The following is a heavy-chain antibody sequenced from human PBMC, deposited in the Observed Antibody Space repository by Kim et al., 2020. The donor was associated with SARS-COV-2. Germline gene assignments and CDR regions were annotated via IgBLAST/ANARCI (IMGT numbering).Heavy chain of an antibody. V-gene: IGHV3-23*01. CDR3: AKKSGAGLEPFDF. Sequence: YADSGKGRFPISRDNSKTTLYLQMNSPRAEDTAVYYCAKKSGAGLEPFDFWGQGTLVTVSS. J-gene: IGHJ4*02. D-gene: IGHD1-26*01.